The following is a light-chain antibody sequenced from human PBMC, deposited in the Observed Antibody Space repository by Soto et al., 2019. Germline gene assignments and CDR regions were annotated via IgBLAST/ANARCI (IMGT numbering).Light chain of an antibody. CDR3: QSYDSSLTRRWV. Sequence: QSVLTQPPSVSGAPGQRVTISCTGSSSNIGAGYPVHWYQQLPGTAPKLIVAGNRPSGVPDRFSVSKSGASASLAITGLQAEDEADYHCQSYDSSLTRRWVFGGGTKLTVL. CDR2: G. CDR1: SSNIGAGYP. J-gene: IGLJ3*02. V-gene: IGLV1-40*01.